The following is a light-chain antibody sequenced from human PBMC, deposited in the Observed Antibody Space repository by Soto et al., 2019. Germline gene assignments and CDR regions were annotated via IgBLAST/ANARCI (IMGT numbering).Light chain of an antibody. CDR2: EAS. CDR3: QQDNSYSQT. V-gene: IGKV1-5*01. J-gene: IGKJ1*01. Sequence: DMQTTQFPSTLSAYVGCRATITSRASPRISSWLAWYQQKPGRAPNRLIYEASRLESGVPSRFSGSGSGTEFTLTIYSLQPDDVATYYCQQDNSYSQTFGQGTKVDIK. CDR1: PRISSW.